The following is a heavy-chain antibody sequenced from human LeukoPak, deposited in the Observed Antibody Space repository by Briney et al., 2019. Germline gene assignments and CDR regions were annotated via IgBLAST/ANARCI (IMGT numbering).Heavy chain of an antibody. CDR1: GFTFSNYR. CDR2: IWYGGSNK. Sequence: GGSLRLSCAASGFTFSNYRLHWVRQAPGKGLEWVAVIWYGGSNKYYADSVKGRFTISRDNSKNTLYLQMNSLRAEDTAVYYCAKDRRAARPPLNYFDYWGQGTLVTVSS. J-gene: IGHJ4*02. CDR3: AKDRRAARPPLNYFDY. D-gene: IGHD6-6*01. V-gene: IGHV3-30*02.